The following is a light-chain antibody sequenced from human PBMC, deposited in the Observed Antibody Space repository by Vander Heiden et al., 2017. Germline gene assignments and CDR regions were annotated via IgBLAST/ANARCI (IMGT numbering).Light chain of an antibody. J-gene: IGKJ4*01. Sequence: DIQMTQSPSSLSASLGDRVTITCRTSQSIGVYLNWYQQKPGKAPNLLIYIASSLQTGVPPRFSGSGSGIDFTLTISSLQREDSATYYCQQTYTTPQTFGGGTKVEIK. CDR2: IAS. CDR1: QSIGVY. V-gene: IGKV1-39*01. CDR3: QQTYTTPQT.